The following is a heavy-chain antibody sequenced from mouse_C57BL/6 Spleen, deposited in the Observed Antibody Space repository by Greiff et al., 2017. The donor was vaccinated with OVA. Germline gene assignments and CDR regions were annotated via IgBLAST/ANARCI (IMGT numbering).Heavy chain of an antibody. J-gene: IGHJ1*03. D-gene: IGHD1-1*01. V-gene: IGHV1-69*01. CDR1: GYTFTSYW. CDR3: ARRYYGSSYGYFDV. Sequence: QVQLQQPGAELVMPGASVKLSCKASGYTFTSYWMHWVKQRPGQGLEWIGEIDPSDSYPNYNQKFKGKSTLTVDKSSSTAYMQLSSLTSEDSAVYYCARRYYGSSYGYFDVWGTGTTVTVSS. CDR2: IDPSDSYP.